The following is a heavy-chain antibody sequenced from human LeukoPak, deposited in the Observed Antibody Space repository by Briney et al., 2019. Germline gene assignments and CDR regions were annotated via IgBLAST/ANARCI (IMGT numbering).Heavy chain of an antibody. J-gene: IGHJ5*02. CDR2: IHYSGST. Sequence: PSETLSLTCTVSGVSISGYYWSWIRQPPGQGLEWIGYIHYSGSTNYNPSLKSRVTISLDMSKNQFSLKLNSVTAADTAVYYCAREGQWLPDWFDPWGQGTLVTVSS. CDR1: GVSISGYY. V-gene: IGHV4-59*01. CDR3: AREGQWLPDWFDP. D-gene: IGHD6-19*01.